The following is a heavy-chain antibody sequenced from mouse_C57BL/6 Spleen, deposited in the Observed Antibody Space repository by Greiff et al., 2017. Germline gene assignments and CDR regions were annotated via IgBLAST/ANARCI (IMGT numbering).Heavy chain of an antibody. Sequence: EVQGVESGGGLVQPGGSLKLSCAASGFTFSDYGMAWVRQAPRKGPEWVAFISNLAYSIYYADTVTGRFTISRENAKNTLYLEMSSLRSEDTAMYYCARQAYGSSYGGYFDVWGTGTTVTVSS. V-gene: IGHV5-15*01. CDR1: GFTFSDYG. J-gene: IGHJ1*03. D-gene: IGHD1-1*01. CDR3: ARQAYGSSYGGYFDV. CDR2: ISNLAYSI.